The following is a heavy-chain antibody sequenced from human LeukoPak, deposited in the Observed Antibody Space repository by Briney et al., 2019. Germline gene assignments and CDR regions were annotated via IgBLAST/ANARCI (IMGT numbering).Heavy chain of an antibody. D-gene: IGHD4-23*01. CDR2: ISGSGDST. CDR3: AKDQVYVGSNAMVTPTYYYYGMDV. Sequence: GGSLRLSCAASGFTFRSYAMTWVRQAPGKGLEWVSAISGSGDSTYYADSVKGRFTISRDNSKNTLYLQMNSLRAEDTAVYYCAKDQVYVGSNAMVTPTYYYYGMDVWGQGTTVTVSS. J-gene: IGHJ6*02. V-gene: IGHV3-23*01. CDR1: GFTFRSYA.